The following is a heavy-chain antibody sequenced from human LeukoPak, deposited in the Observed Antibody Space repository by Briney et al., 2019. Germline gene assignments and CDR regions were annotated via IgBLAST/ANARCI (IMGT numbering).Heavy chain of an antibody. CDR1: GFTFSSYS. J-gene: IGHJ4*02. CDR3: ARDSTRYGIDY. CDR2: IYSGGST. V-gene: IGHV3-66*01. Sequence: GGSLRLSCAASGFTFSSYSMSWVRQAPGKGLEWVSVIYSGGSTYYADSVKGRFTISRDNSKNTLYLQMNSLRAEDTAVYYCARDSTRYGIDYWGQGTLVTVSS. D-gene: IGHD3-9*01.